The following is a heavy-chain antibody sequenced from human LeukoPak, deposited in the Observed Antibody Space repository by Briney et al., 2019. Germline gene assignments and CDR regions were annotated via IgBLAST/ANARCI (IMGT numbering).Heavy chain of an antibody. D-gene: IGHD6-13*01. CDR1: GFTFSDYY. V-gene: IGHV3-11*06. CDR2: ISSSSSYT. Sequence: GGSLRLSCAASGFTFSDYYMSWIHQAPGKGLEWVSYISSSSSYTNYADSVKGRFTISRDNAKNSLYLQMNSLRAEDTAVYYCARDLRSSWYPYYFDYWGQGTLVTVSS. J-gene: IGHJ4*02. CDR3: ARDLRSSWYPYYFDY.